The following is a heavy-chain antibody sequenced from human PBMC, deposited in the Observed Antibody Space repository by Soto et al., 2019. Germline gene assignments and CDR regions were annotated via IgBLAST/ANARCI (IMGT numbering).Heavy chain of an antibody. Sequence: EVQLVETGGGLIQXXXXXXXXCAASXITXXSXXXXXVRQPPGKGLEWVSVIYSGGSTYYADSVKGRFTISRDNSKNTLDLHMNSLRAEDTAVYYCATGEFSAFDIWGRGTMVTVSS. V-gene: IGHV3-53*02. CDR2: IYSGGST. CDR1: XITXXSXX. CDR3: ATGEFSAFDI. J-gene: IGHJ3*02.